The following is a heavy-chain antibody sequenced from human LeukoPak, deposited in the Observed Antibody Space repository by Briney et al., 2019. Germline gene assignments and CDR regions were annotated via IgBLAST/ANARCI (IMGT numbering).Heavy chain of an antibody. V-gene: IGHV3-30*18. Sequence: PGRSLRLSCAASGFTFSSYGMNWVRQAPGKGLEWVAVISYDGSNKYYADSVKGRFTISRDNSKHTLYLQMNSLRAEDTAVYYCAKDSVVRGIAVAGTGVDYWGQGTLVTVSS. CDR3: AKDSVVRGIAVAGTGVDY. CDR1: GFTFSSYG. D-gene: IGHD6-19*01. CDR2: ISYDGSNK. J-gene: IGHJ4*02.